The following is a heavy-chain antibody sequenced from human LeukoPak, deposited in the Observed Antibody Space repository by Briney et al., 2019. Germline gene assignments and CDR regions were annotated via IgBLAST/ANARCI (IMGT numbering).Heavy chain of an antibody. V-gene: IGHV3-74*01. CDR3: VRGYSFGPYGMDV. CDR1: GFSFSVYW. CDR2: INSDGSGA. Sequence: GGSLRLSCAASGFSFSVYWMHWVRQTPEKGLVWVSHINSDGSGATYADSVKGRFTISRDNSKNTLYLQMSSLRAEDTAVYFCVRGYSFGPYGMDVWGQGTTVTVSS. D-gene: IGHD2-15*01. J-gene: IGHJ6*02.